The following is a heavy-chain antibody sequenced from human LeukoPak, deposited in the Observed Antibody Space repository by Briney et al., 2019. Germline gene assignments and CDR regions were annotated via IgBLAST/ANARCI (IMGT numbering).Heavy chain of an antibody. Sequence: GGSLRLSCAASGFTFDDYAMHWVRQAPGKGLEWVSLISGVGGSTYYADSVKGRFTISRDNSKNTLYLQMSSLRAEDTAVYYCANRGGLHNWFDPWGQGTLVTVSS. CDR1: GFTFDDYA. V-gene: IGHV3-43*02. J-gene: IGHJ5*02. D-gene: IGHD5-18*01. CDR3: ANRGGLHNWFDP. CDR2: ISGVGGST.